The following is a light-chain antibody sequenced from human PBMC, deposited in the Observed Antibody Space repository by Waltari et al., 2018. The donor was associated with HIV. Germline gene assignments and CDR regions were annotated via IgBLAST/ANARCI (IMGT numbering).Light chain of an antibody. CDR1: TSDMSSLNF. CDR2: EVS. V-gene: IGLV2-14*01. Sequence: HSVLTQPAAVAGSPGQSITISCSGPTSDMSSLNFVSWYQQSPGRAPKLLIFEVSSRPSGISDRFSGSKSGDTASLTISALRTEDEADYFCSSYSPRDSVVFGGGTKVTVL. CDR3: SSYSPRDSVV. J-gene: IGLJ3*02.